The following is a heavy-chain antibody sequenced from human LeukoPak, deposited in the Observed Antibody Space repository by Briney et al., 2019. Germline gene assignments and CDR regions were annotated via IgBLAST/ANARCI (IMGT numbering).Heavy chain of an antibody. D-gene: IGHD3-10*01. CDR3: ARLWGLLRFGELYWFDP. CDR2: ISAYNGNT. V-gene: IGHV1-18*04. Sequence: ASVKVSCKASGYTFTSYGISWVRQAPGQGLEWMGWISAYNGNTNYAQKLQGRVTMTTDTSTSTAYMELRSLRSDDTAVYYCARLWGLLRFGELYWFDPWGQGTLVTVSS. CDR1: GYTFTSYG. J-gene: IGHJ5*02.